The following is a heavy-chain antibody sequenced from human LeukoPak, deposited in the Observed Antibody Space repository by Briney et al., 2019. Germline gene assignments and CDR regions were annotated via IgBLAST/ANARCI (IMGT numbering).Heavy chain of an antibody. CDR1: GGFISSNTYY. CDR2: ISYSGTT. Sequence: SETLSLTCTVSGGFISSNTYYWAWIRQPPGKGLEWIGSISYSGTTTYNPSLKSRVTISVDTSKNQFSLKLSSVTAADTAVYYCARLGETTFYNWFDPWGQGTLVTVSS. V-gene: IGHV4-39*01. CDR3: ARLGETTFYNWFDP. J-gene: IGHJ5*02. D-gene: IGHD2/OR15-2a*01.